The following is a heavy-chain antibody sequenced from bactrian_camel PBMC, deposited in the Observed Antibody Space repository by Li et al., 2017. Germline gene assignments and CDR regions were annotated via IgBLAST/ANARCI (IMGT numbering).Heavy chain of an antibody. Sequence: QVQLVESGGGLVQPGGSLRLSCTASGFSFSTSTMSWARQAPGKELEWISFIGSTGGTHYINSVKGRFTISQDNAKNTLYLQMNSQKPEDTAMYYCAADRRYCSGGYCFGTAERCDYWGQGTQVTVS. V-gene: IGHV3S9*01. CDR1: GFSFSTST. J-gene: IGHJ4*01. CDR2: IGSTGGT. CDR3: AADRRYCSGGYCFGTAERCDY. D-gene: IGHD2*01.